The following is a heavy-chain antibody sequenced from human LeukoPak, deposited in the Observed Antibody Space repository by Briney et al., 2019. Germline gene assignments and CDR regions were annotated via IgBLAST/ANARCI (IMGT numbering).Heavy chain of an antibody. CDR2: INPNDGGT. D-gene: IGHD2-15*01. V-gene: IGHV1-2*02. J-gene: IGHJ1*01. CDR1: GYTFTGYY. Sequence: ASVKVSCKASGYTFTGYYIHWVRQAPGQGLEWMGWINPNDGGTYYAQKFQGRVTMTMDTSISTAYVEVSRLRSDDTAVYYCARAVLVVGATQEGYWGQGTLVTVSS. CDR3: ARAVLVVGATQEGY.